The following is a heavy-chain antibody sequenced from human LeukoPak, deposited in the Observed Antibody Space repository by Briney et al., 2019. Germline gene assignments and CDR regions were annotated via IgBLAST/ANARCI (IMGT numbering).Heavy chain of an antibody. CDR2: ISYDGSNK. D-gene: IGHD5-24*01. V-gene: IGHV3-30*04. CDR3: ARWLQFSPTSGLDY. Sequence: PGGSLRLSCAASGFTFSSYAMHWVRQAPGKGLEWVAVISYDGSNKYYADSVKGRFTISRDNSKNTLYLQMNSLRAEDTAVYYCARWLQFSPTSGLDYWGQGTLVTVSS. CDR1: GFTFSSYA. J-gene: IGHJ4*02.